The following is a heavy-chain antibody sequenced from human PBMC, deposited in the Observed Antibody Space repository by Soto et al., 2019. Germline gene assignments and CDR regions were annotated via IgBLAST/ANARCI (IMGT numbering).Heavy chain of an antibody. J-gene: IGHJ4*02. Sequence: QVQLVQSGVEVEKPGASVKVSCKASGYTFTSYGVSWVRQAPGQGLEWMGWISAYNGNTNYAQKFQDRVTMTTDTSTRTAYMELRSLSSDDTAVYYCARDVPTVTTGGPDYWGQGTLVTVSS. CDR2: ISAYNGNT. CDR1: GYTFTSYG. D-gene: IGHD4-17*01. V-gene: IGHV1-18*01. CDR3: ARDVPTVTTGGPDY.